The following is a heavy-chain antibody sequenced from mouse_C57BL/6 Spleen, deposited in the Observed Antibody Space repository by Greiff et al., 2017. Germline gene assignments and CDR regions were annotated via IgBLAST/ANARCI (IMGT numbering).Heavy chain of an antibody. CDR3: AREEGYDVLYYAMDY. CDR2: INPGSGGT. Sequence: QVQLQQSGAELVRPGTSVKVSCKASGYAFTNYLIEWVKQRPGQGLEWIGVINPGSGGTNYNEKFKGKATMTADKSSSTAYMQLSRLTSEDSAVYFCAREEGYDVLYYAMDYWGQGTSVTVSS. CDR1: GYAFTNYL. V-gene: IGHV1-54*01. D-gene: IGHD2-2*01. J-gene: IGHJ4*01.